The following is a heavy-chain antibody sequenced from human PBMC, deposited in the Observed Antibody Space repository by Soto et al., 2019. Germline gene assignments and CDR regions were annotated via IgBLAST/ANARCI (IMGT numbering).Heavy chain of an antibody. CDR2: IYYSGTT. D-gene: IGHD2-21*01. Sequence: QVQLQESGPGLVQPSQTLSLTCTFSGGPITKGGYYWSWIRQHPGKGLEWIGYIYYSGTTHYNPPLKRRLTISSDTARNRFAPAVNSVSAADPAVYYCPDADRRCYSFEDWGQGTLVTVSS. V-gene: IGHV4-31*03. J-gene: IGHJ4*02. CDR3: PDADRRCYSFED. CDR1: GGPITKGGYY.